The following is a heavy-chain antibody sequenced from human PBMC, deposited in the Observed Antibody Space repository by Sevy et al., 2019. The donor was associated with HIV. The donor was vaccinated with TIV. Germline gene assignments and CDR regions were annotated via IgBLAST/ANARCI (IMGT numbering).Heavy chain of an antibody. Sequence: GGSLRLSCAASGFTLSSVGIHWVRLTPGTGLEWLAFIGHDGNKYFYGASVKGRITTSRDNSKNTVSLQMNSLRGEDTAIYYCANDYCIGNDCFLGWFDPRGQGTVVTVSS. D-gene: IGHD2-15*01. CDR2: IGHDGNKY. J-gene: IGHJ5*02. V-gene: IGHV3-30*02. CDR3: ANDYCIGNDCFLGWFDP. CDR1: GFTLSSVG.